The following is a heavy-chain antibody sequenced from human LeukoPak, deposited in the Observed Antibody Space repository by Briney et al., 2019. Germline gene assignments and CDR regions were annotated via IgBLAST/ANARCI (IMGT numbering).Heavy chain of an antibody. Sequence: PSETLSLTCAVYGGSFSGYYWSWIRQPPGKGVEWVGEINDSGSTNYNPSLKGRVTISVDTSKHQFSLKLSSVTAADTAVYYCVREVMYSSSWYDRGHWLDPWGQGTLVTVSS. CDR1: GGSFSGYY. CDR2: INDSGST. CDR3: VREVMYSSSWYDRGHWLDP. V-gene: IGHV4-34*01. D-gene: IGHD6-13*01. J-gene: IGHJ5*02.